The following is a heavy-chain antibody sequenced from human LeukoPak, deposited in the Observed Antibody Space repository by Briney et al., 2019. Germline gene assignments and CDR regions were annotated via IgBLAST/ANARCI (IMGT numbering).Heavy chain of an antibody. Sequence: GGSLRLSCAASGFTFSSYSINWVRQAPGKGLEWVSSISSSSDYIYYADSVKGRFTISRDSAKNPLFLQMNSLRADDTAVYYCARESRDGYNYYYYGMDVWGQGTTVTVSS. D-gene: IGHD5-24*01. CDR1: GFTFSSYS. J-gene: IGHJ6*02. V-gene: IGHV3-21*01. CDR2: ISSSSDYI. CDR3: ARESRDGYNYYYYGMDV.